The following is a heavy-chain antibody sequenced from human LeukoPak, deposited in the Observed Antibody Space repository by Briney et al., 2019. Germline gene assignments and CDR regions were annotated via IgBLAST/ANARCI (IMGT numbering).Heavy chain of an antibody. V-gene: IGHV4-34*01. CDR3: AILNSDLDY. J-gene: IGHJ4*02. CDR2: LNHSGCT. Sequence: SETLSLTCAVYGGSFSGYYWSWIRQPPGKGVEWIGELNHSGCTNYNPSLKSRVTISVDTSKNQFSLKLSSVTAADTAVYYGAILNSDLDYWGEGTPVTVSS. D-gene: IGHD2-21*01. CDR1: GGSFSGYY.